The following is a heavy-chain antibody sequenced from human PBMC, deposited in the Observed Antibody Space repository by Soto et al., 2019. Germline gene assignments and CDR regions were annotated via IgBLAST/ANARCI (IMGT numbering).Heavy chain of an antibody. V-gene: IGHV1-69*13. CDR3: ARSTTVGATSSTDI. D-gene: IGHD1-26*01. J-gene: IGHJ3*02. CDR2: IIPIFGTA. Sequence: ASVKVSCKASGGTFSSYAISWVRQAPGQGLEWMGGIIPIFGTANYAQKFQGRVTITADESTSTAYMELSRLRSEDTAVYYCARSTTVGATSSTDIWGKAPIVTLSS. CDR1: GGTFSSYA.